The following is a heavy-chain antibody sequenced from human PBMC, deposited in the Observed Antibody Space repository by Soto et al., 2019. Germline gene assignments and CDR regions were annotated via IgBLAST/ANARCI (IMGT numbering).Heavy chain of an antibody. D-gene: IGHD1-1*01. Sequence: QVQLVQSGAEVKKPWASVKVSCKASGYTFTSYGISWVRQAPGQGLEWMGWISAYNGNTNYAQKLQGRVTMTTDTSTSTAYLELSRLRCDDTAVYYCASDLHNRWFDPWVQGTLVTVSS. CDR2: ISAYNGNT. CDR1: GYTFTSYG. J-gene: IGHJ5*02. CDR3: ASDLHNRWFDP. V-gene: IGHV1-18*01.